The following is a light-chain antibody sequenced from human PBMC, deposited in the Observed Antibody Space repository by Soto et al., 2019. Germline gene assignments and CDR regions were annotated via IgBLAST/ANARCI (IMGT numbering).Light chain of an antibody. CDR2: EVS. V-gene: IGLV2-23*02. CDR3: CSYAGSSMV. J-gene: IGLJ2*01. CDR1: SSDVRSYNL. Sequence: QSALTQPASVSGSPGQSITISCTGTSSDVRSYNLVSWYQQHPGKVPKLMIYEVSKRPSGVSNRFSGSKSGNTASLTISGLLAEDEADYYCCSYAGSSMVFGGGTKLTVL.